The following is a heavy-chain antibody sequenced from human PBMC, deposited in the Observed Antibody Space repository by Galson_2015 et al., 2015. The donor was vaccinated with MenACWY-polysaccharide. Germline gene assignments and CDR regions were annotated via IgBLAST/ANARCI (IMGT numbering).Heavy chain of an antibody. CDR3: ARLLWFGELSAYYYGMDV. J-gene: IGHJ6*02. CDR2: IIPILGIA. V-gene: IGHV1-69*04. D-gene: IGHD3-10*01. CDR1: GGTFSSYD. Sequence: SVKVSCKASGGTFSSYDISWVRQAPGQGLEWMGRIIPILGIANYAQKFQGRVTITADKSTSTAYMELSSLRSEDTAVYYCARLLWFGELSAYYYGMDVWGQGTTVTVSS.